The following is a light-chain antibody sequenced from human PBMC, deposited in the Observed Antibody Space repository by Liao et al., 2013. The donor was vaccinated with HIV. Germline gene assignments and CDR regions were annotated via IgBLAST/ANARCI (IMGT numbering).Light chain of an antibody. Sequence: SYELIQPPSVSVAPGQTAIITCGGDNIGSDTVHWYRQQPGQAPVMVIFFDTDRPSGIPDRFSASKSDNTATLTINRVEAGDEADYYCQVWDTSEGHPRVFGGGTEADRP. CDR2: FDT. CDR1: NIGSDT. J-gene: IGLJ3*02. V-gene: IGLV3-21*01. CDR3: QVWDTSEGHPRV.